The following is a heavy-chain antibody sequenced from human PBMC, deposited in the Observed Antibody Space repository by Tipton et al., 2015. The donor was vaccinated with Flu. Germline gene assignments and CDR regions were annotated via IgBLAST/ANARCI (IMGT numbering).Heavy chain of an antibody. CDR1: GGSISSGSYY. CDR2: IYTSAST. V-gene: IGHV4-61*02. CDR3: ASRLNGDVDY. D-gene: IGHD4-17*01. Sequence: TLSLTCTVSGGSISSGSYYWSWIRQPAGKGLEWIGRIYTSASTNYNPSLKSRVTISVDTSKNQFSLKLSSVTAADTAVYYCASRLNGDVDYWGQGTLVTVSS. J-gene: IGHJ4*02.